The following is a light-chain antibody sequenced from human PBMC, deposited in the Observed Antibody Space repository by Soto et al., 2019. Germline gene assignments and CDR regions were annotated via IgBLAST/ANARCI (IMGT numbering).Light chain of an antibody. CDR2: GAS. CDR1: QSVSSN. CDR3: QHYDSSPT. J-gene: IGKJ4*01. V-gene: IGKV3-15*01. Sequence: EIVMTQSPATLSVSPGERATLSCRASQSVSSNLAWYQQKPGQAPRLLIYGASTRATGIPARFSGSGSGTEFTLTISSLQSEDFAVYSCQHYDSSPTFGGGTKVEIK.